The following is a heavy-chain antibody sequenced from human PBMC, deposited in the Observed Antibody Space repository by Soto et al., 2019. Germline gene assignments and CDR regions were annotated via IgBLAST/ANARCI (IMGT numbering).Heavy chain of an antibody. CDR1: GGAISTYY. J-gene: IGHJ5*02. CDR3: ARGQRFSDWFDP. Sequence: PSETLSLTCTVSGGAISTYYWTWIRQTAGKGLEWIGRIYSSGSTKYNPALLSRVTMSLDTSNNQFSLRLTSVTAADTAVYYCARGQRFSDWFDPWGQGTLVT. CDR2: IYSSGST. D-gene: IGHD3-3*01. V-gene: IGHV4-4*07.